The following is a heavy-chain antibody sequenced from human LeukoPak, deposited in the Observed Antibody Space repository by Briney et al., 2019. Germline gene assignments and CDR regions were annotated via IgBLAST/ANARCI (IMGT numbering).Heavy chain of an antibody. CDR1: GGSFSDYY. CDR2: INHSGST. CDR3: ASYYGSGEFF. D-gene: IGHD3-10*01. V-gene: IGHV4-34*01. J-gene: IGHJ4*02. Sequence: SETLSLTCAVYGGSFSDYYWSWIRQPPGKGLEWIGEINHSGSTNYNPSLKSRVTISVDTSKNQFSLKLSSVTAADTAVYYCASYYGSGEFFWGQGTLVTVSS.